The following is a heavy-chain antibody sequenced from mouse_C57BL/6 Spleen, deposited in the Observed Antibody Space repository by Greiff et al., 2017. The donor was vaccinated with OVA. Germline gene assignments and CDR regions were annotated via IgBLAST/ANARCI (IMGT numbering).Heavy chain of an antibody. CDR3: AREAQATDYFDY. D-gene: IGHD3-2*02. Sequence: VQLQQSGPELVKPGASVKIPCKASGYTFTDYNMDWVKQSHGKSLEWIGDINPNNGGTIYNQKFKGKATLTVDKSSSTAYMELRSLTSEDTAVYYCAREAQATDYFDYWGQGTTLTVSS. V-gene: IGHV1-18*01. J-gene: IGHJ2*01. CDR1: GYTFTDYN. CDR2: INPNNGGT.